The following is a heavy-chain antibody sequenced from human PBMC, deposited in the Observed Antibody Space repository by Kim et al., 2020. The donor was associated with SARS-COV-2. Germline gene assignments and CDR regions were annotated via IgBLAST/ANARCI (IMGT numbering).Heavy chain of an antibody. Sequence: KGRFTISRDNSKNRMHLQMNSLRAEDTAVYYCAKDPEDIVVVPAAINYMDVWGKGTTVTVSS. V-gene: IGHV3-23*01. D-gene: IGHD2-2*01. J-gene: IGHJ6*03. CDR3: AKDPEDIVVVPAAINYMDV.